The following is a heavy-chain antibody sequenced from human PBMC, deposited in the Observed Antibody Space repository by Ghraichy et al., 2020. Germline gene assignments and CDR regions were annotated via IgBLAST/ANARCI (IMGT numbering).Heavy chain of an antibody. V-gene: IGHV1-69*04. CDR1: GGTFSSYA. CDR2: IIPILGIA. Sequence: SVKVSCKASGGTFSSYAISWVRQAPGQGLEWMGRIIPILGIANYAQKFQGRVTITADKSTSTAYMELSSLRSEDTAVYYCARDPPRRDGYNGIEWGQGTLVTVSS. CDR3: ARDPPRRDGYNGIE. D-gene: IGHD5-24*01. J-gene: IGHJ4*02.